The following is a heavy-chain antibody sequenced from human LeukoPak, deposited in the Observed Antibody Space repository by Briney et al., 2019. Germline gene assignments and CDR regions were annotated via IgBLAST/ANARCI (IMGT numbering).Heavy chain of an antibody. CDR1: GGTFSSYA. Sequence: SVKVSCKASGGTFSSYAISWVRQAPGQGLEWMGGIIPIFGTANYAQKFQGRVTITADKSTSTAYMELSSLRSEDTAVYYCARSIRSVSSSWYVSDYWGQGTLVTVSS. CDR2: IIPIFGTA. J-gene: IGHJ4*02. D-gene: IGHD6-13*01. CDR3: ARSIRSVSSSWYVSDY. V-gene: IGHV1-69*06.